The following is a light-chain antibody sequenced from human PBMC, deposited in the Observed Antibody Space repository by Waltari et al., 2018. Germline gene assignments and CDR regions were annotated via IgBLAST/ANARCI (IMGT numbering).Light chain of an antibody. Sequence: DIVMIQSPDSLAVSLGERATINCKSSQSVLYSSNNKNYLAWYQQKPGQPPKRLIYWASTRQYGVPDRFSGSGSGTDFTLTISSLQAEDVAVYHCQQYYSTPPTFGGGTKVEIK. J-gene: IGKJ4*01. V-gene: IGKV4-1*01. CDR1: QSVLYSSNNKNY. CDR2: WAS. CDR3: QQYYSTPPT.